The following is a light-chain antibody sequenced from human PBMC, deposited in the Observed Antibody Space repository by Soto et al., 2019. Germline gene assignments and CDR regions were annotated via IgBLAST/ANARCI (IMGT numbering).Light chain of an antibody. V-gene: IGLV2-14*01. J-gene: IGLJ2*01. CDR3: SSYISDSALG. CDR1: GSDIGRYNS. Sequence: QSVLTQPASVSGSPGQSITISCTGTGSDIGRYNSVSWYQHHPGRTPKVIIYEVSNRPSWVSDRFSGSKSGNTASLTISGLQAEDEADYYCSSYISDSALGFGGGTKLTVL. CDR2: EVS.